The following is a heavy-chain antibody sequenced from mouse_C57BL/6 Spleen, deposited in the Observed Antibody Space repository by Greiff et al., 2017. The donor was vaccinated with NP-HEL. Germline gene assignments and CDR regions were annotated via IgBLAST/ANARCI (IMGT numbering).Heavy chain of an antibody. J-gene: IGHJ4*01. CDR2: IRNKANGYTT. V-gene: IGHV7-3*01. CDR1: GFTFTDYY. Sequence: DVKLVESGGGLVQPGGSLSLSCAASGFTFTDYYMSWVRQPPGKALEWLGFIRNKANGYTTEYSASVKGRFTISRDNSQSILYLQMNALRAEDSATYYCARSWGTLYAMDYWGQGTSVTVSS. CDR3: ARSWGTLYAMDY. D-gene: IGHD3-3*01.